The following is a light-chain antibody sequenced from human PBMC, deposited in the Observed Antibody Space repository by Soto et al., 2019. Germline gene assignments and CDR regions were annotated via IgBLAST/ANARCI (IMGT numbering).Light chain of an antibody. CDR2: AAS. Sequence: DIQMTQSPSSLSASVGDRVTITCRASQSIYTFLYWYQLKPGKAPQVLIYAASTLQSGVPSRFSVSRSGTDFTLTISSLQPEYFATYDCQHSSSTSSYTFGQGTKLDIK. V-gene: IGKV1-39*01. CDR3: QHSSSTSSYT. J-gene: IGKJ2*01. CDR1: QSIYTF.